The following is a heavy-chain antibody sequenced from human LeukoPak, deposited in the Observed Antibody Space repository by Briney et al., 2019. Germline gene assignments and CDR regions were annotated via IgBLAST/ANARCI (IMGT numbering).Heavy chain of an antibody. Sequence: PGGSLRLSCAASGFTFSSYGMHWVRQAPGKGLEWVAFIRYDGSNKYYADSVKGRFTISRDNSKNTLYLQMNSLRAEDTAVYYCAKDLGYYYDSSGYYNYYYYMDVWGQGTLVTVSS. CDR1: GFTFSSYG. J-gene: IGHJ6*03. V-gene: IGHV3-30*02. D-gene: IGHD3-22*01. CDR3: AKDLGYYYDSSGYYNYYYYMDV. CDR2: IRYDGSNK.